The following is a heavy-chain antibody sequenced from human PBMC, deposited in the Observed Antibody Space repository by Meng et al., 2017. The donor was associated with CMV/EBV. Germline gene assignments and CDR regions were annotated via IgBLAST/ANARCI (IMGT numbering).Heavy chain of an antibody. J-gene: IGHJ4*02. D-gene: IGHD3-22*01. Sequence: GESLKISCAASGFTFSNAWMSWVRQAPGKGLEWVGRIKSKTDGGTTDYAAPVKGRFTIPRDDSKNTLYLQMNSLKTEDTAVYYCTSTIGYYYDSSGYYLDYWGQGTLVTVSS. V-gene: IGHV3-15*01. CDR2: IKSKTDGGTT. CDR3: TSTIGYYYDSSGYYLDY. CDR1: GFTFSNAW.